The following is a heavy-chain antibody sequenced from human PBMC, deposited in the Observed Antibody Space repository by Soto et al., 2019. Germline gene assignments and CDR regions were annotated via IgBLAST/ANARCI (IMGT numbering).Heavy chain of an antibody. CDR1: GGSFSGYY. D-gene: IGHD3-9*01. V-gene: IGHV4-34*01. Sequence: QVQLQQWGAGPLRPLETLSLTCGVSGGSFSGYYWAWIRQSPGKGLEWIGEINDRGSINYNPSLKSRVSISADTSKNHYSLNLRSVTAADTAVYYCARESHDILTGPPWVWYFDLWGRGTLVTVSS. CDR3: ARESHDILTGPPWVWYFDL. CDR2: INDRGSI. J-gene: IGHJ2*01.